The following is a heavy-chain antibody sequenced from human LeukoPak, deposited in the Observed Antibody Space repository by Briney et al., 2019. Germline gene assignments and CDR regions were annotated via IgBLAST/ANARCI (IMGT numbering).Heavy chain of an antibody. CDR3: ARAKGTATYYYDSSGYYPGTEFDY. D-gene: IGHD3-22*01. Sequence: SETLSLTCTVSGGSISSGGYYWSWIRQHPGKGLEWIGYIYYNGSTYYNPSLKSRVTISVDTSKNQFSLKLSSVTAADTAVHYCARAKGTATYYYDSSGYYPGTEFDYWGQGTLVTVSS. CDR1: GGSISSGGYY. J-gene: IGHJ4*02. CDR2: IYYNGST. V-gene: IGHV4-31*03.